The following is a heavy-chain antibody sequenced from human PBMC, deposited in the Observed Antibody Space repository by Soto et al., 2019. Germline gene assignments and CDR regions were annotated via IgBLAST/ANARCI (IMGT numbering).Heavy chain of an antibody. J-gene: IGHJ5*02. CDR1: GYSFTSYW. CDR3: ARHGGVGRIIAVAGTRREQNWFDP. Sequence: GESLKISCKGSGYSFTSYWIGWVRQMPGKGLEWMGIIYPGDSDTRYSPSFQGQVTISADKSISTAYLQWSSLKASDTAMYYCARHGGVGRIIAVAGTRREQNWFDPWGQGTLVTVSS. D-gene: IGHD6-19*01. CDR2: IYPGDSDT. V-gene: IGHV5-51*01.